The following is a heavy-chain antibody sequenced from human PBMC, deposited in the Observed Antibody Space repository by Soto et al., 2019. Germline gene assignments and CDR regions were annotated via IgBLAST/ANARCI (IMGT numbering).Heavy chain of an antibody. CDR2: IIPILGSA. V-gene: IGHV1-69*04. Sequence: QVQQVQSGAEVKKPGSSVKVSCKASGGTFSTYTISWVRQAPGQGLEWMGRIIPILGSAKYAQKFQGRVTITADKSTSTAYMELSSLRSEDTAVYYCASESTGTTSVNYWGQGTLVTVSS. CDR1: GGTFSTYT. D-gene: IGHD1-7*01. J-gene: IGHJ4*02. CDR3: ASESTGTTSVNY.